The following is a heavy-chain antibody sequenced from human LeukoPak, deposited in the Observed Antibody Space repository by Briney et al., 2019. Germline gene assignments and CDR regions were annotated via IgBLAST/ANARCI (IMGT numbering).Heavy chain of an antibody. CDR2: ISSGSSTI. J-gene: IGHJ4*02. D-gene: IGHD2-8*02. CDR3: ARSRTGNYFDY. CDR1: GFAFSGYS. V-gene: IGHV3-48*01. Sequence: GGSLRLSCAASGFAFSGYSMNWVRPAPGKGLEWVSYISSGSSTILYADSVKGRFTISRDNAKSSLFLQMNSLRAEDTAVYYCARSRTGNYFDYWGQGTLVTVSS.